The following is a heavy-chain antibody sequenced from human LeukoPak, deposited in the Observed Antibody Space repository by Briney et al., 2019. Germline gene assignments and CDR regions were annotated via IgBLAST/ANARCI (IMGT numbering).Heavy chain of an antibody. J-gene: IGHJ3*02. CDR1: GYTFTSYD. CDR3: AATLGLDAFDI. CDR2: MNPNSGNT. V-gene: IGHV1-8*03. Sequence: ASVKVSRKASGYTFTSYDINWVRQATGQGLEWMGWMNPNSGNTGYAQKFQGRVTITRNTSISTAYMELSSLRSEDTAVYYCAATLGLDAFDIWGQGTMVTVSS.